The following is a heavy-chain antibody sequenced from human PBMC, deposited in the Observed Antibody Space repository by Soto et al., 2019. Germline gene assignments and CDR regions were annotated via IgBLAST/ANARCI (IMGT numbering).Heavy chain of an antibody. D-gene: IGHD6-25*01. Sequence: PSQTLSLTCAISGDSVSSNSATWHWIRRSPSRGLEWLGRSKYRSRWYTDYAVSVKSRITINPDTSKNQFSLQLNSVTPEDTAVYYCARTRHGAFDICGQGTMVTVSS. CDR3: ARTRHGAFDI. J-gene: IGHJ3*02. CDR2: SKYRSRWYT. CDR1: GDSVSSNSAT. V-gene: IGHV6-1*01.